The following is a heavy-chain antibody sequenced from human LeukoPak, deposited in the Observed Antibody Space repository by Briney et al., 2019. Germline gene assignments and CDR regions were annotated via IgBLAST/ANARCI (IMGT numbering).Heavy chain of an antibody. CDR1: GFTFSSYG. V-gene: IGHV3-30*18. D-gene: IGHD6-6*01. Sequence: GGSLRLSCAASGFTFSSYGMHWVRQAPGKGLEWVAVISYDGSNKYYADSVKGRFTISRDNSKYTLYLQMNSLRAEDTAVYYCAKEPGYSSSGGYDCWGQGTLVTVSS. J-gene: IGHJ4*02. CDR3: AKEPGYSSSGGYDC. CDR2: ISYDGSNK.